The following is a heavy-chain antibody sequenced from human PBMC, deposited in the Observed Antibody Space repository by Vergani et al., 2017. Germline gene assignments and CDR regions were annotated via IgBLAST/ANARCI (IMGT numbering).Heavy chain of an antibody. Sequence: QVQLQESGPGLVKPSETLSLTCTVSGGSISSYYWSWIRQPPGKGLEWIGYIYYSGSTNYNPSLKSRVTISVDTSKNQYSLKLSAVTAADTAVYYCARPREGFAFDIWGQGTTVTVSS. CDR2: IYYSGST. CDR1: GGSISSYY. CDR3: ARPREGFAFDI. J-gene: IGHJ3*02. V-gene: IGHV4-59*08.